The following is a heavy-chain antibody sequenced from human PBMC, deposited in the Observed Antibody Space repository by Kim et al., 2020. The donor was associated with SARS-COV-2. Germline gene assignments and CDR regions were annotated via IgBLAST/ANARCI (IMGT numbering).Heavy chain of an antibody. CDR3: ARAEGATVLFDYYYYGMDV. CDR2: IYYSGST. Sequence: SETLSLTCTVFGGSISSYYWSWIRQPPGKGLEWIGYIYYSGSTNYNSSLKSRVTISVDTSKNQFSLKLSYVTAADTAVYYCARAEGATVLFDYYYYGMDVWGQGTTVTVSS. D-gene: IGHD1-26*01. CDR1: GGSISSYY. J-gene: IGHJ6*02. V-gene: IGHV4-59*01.